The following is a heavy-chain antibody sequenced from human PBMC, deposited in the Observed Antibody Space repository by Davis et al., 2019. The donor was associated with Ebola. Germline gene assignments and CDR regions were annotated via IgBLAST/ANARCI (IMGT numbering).Heavy chain of an antibody. CDR2: IKQDGNKE. CDR1: EFLLRDFW. J-gene: IGHJ6*02. CDR3: GRVIFFPGIGMDV. V-gene: IGHV3-7*01. D-gene: IGHD1-14*01. Sequence: GESLKTPCVAPEFLLRDFWMSLVRQAPGKGLEWVVNIKQDGNKEYYVDSVRGRFTISRDNAKKSLYLQMNSLRAEDTAGYYCGRVIFFPGIGMDVWGQGTTVTVSS.